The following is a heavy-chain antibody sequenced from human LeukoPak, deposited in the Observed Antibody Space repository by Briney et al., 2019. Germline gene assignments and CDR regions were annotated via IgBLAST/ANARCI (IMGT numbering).Heavy chain of an antibody. V-gene: IGHV4-59*01. CDR1: GGSISSYY. Sequence: PSETLSLTCTVSGGSISSYYWSWIRQPPGKGLEWIGYIYYSGSTNYNPSLKSRVTISVDTSKNQFSLKLSSVTAADTAVYYCARDFGGPMIVRSNAFDIWGQGTMATVSS. D-gene: IGHD3-22*01. CDR2: IYYSGST. J-gene: IGHJ3*02. CDR3: ARDFGGPMIVRSNAFDI.